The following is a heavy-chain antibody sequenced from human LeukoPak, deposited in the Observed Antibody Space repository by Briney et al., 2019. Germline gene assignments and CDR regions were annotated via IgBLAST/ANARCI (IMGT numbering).Heavy chain of an antibody. Sequence: PGGSLRLSCAASGFTFSSYWMSWVRQAPGKGLVWVSRINSDGSSTSYADSVKGRFTISRDNAKNTLYLQMNSLRAEDTAVYYCARVVGSSGWYLGYWGQGTLVTVSS. J-gene: IGHJ4*02. CDR1: GFTFSSYW. CDR3: ARVVGSSGWYLGY. D-gene: IGHD6-19*01. CDR2: INSDGSST. V-gene: IGHV3-74*01.